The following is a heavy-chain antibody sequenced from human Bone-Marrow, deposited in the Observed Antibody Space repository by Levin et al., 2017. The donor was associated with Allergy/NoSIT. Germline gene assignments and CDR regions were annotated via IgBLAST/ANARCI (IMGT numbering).Heavy chain of an antibody. CDR2: TRKKAYGGTT. J-gene: IGHJ3*01. CDR3: SRSRDEYNSDAFDL. V-gene: IGHV3-49*03. CDR1: GFIFGDYA. Sequence: GGSLRLSCTTSGFIFGDYAMSWFRQAPGKGLEWVGFTRKKAYGGTTQYAAAVKGRFTISRDDSESIAYLQMNSLITDYTALYYCSRSRDEYNSDAFDLWGQGTMVTVSS. D-gene: IGHD5-24*01.